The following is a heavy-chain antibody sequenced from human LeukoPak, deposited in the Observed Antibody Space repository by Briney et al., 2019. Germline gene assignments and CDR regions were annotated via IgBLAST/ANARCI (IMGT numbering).Heavy chain of an antibody. V-gene: IGHV1-69*04. Sequence: GSSVTVSFKASGGTFSIYAISWVRQAPGQGLEWMGRIIPILGIANYAQKFQGRVTITADKSTSTAYMELSSLRSEDTAVYYCAREESGSYWYWGQGTLVTVSS. CDR2: IIPILGIA. CDR3: AREESGSYWY. D-gene: IGHD1-26*01. J-gene: IGHJ4*02. CDR1: GGTFSIYA.